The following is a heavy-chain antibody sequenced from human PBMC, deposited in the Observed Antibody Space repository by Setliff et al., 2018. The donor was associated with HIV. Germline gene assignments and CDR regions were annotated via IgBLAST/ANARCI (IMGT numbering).Heavy chain of an antibody. D-gene: IGHD1-7*01. Sequence: SVKVSCKASGGTFSNSAIGWVRQAPGQGLEWMGRIIPVFGTANYAQNFQGRVSTNVDKSTTTVYMELSSLKSEDTAVYYCARDMYRWNFGSRQPGPFDIWGQGTMVTVS. CDR2: IIPVFGTA. V-gene: IGHV1-69*06. J-gene: IGHJ3*02. CDR3: ARDMYRWNFGSRQPGPFDI. CDR1: GGTFSNSA.